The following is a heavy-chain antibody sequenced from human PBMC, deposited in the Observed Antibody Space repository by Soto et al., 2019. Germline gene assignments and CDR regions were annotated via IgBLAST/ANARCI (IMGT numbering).Heavy chain of an antibody. CDR2: IYYSGST. D-gene: IGHD3-22*01. CDR3: ARFGYSTNIGIDY. J-gene: IGHJ4*02. Sequence: SETLSLTCTVSGGSISSGGYYWSWIRQHPGKGLEWIGYIYYSGSTYYNPSLKSRVTISVDTSKNQFSLKLSSVTAADTAVYYCARFGYSTNIGIDYWGQGALVTVSS. CDR1: GGSISSGGYY. V-gene: IGHV4-31*03.